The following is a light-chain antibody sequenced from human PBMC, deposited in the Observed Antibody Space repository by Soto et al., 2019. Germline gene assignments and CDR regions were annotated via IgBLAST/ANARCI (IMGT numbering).Light chain of an antibody. CDR2: KAS. J-gene: IGKJ1*01. CDR1: QNIDVW. Sequence: DLPMTQSPSTLSASVGDRVTITCRASQNIDVWLAWYQQKPGKAPNLLIYKASSLESGVPSRFSGSRSGTEFTLTISCLQPDDFATYYFQQYYSYPWTFGQGTKVEIK. V-gene: IGKV1-5*03. CDR3: QQYYSYPWT.